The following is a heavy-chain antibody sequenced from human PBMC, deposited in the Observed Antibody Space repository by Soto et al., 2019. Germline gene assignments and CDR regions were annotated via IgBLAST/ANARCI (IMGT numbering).Heavy chain of an antibody. J-gene: IGHJ4*02. Sequence: QVELVQSGAEVKKPGASVKVSCKASGYIFTSYYLHWVRQAPGQGLEWMGWINPFDGSRRFAQCFQGRVTFTRDTSTSTVYMELSGLRSDDTAVYYCSRVDPGETSPFDHWGQGTLVTVSS. CDR3: SRVDPGETSPFDH. D-gene: IGHD3-10*01. CDR1: GYIFTSYY. V-gene: IGHV1-46*03. CDR2: INPFDGSR.